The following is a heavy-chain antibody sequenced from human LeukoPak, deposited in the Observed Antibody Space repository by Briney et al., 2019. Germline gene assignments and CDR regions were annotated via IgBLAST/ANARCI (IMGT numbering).Heavy chain of an antibody. Sequence: GESLKISCKGSGYSFTTYWIGWVRQMPGKRLEWMGIIYPGDSDTRYSPSFQGQVTISADKSISTAYLQWSSLKASDTAMYYCAGPEARGSGWNYFDYWGQGTLVTVSS. D-gene: IGHD6-19*01. J-gene: IGHJ4*02. V-gene: IGHV5-51*01. CDR3: AGPEARGSGWNYFDY. CDR2: IYPGDSDT. CDR1: GYSFTTYW.